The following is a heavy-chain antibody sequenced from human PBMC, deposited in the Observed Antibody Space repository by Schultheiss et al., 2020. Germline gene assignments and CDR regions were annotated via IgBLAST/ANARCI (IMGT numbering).Heavy chain of an antibody. CDR3: AKCLIWQQLVDNYGMDV. CDR1: GFTFSSSG. D-gene: IGHD6-13*01. V-gene: IGHV3-23*01. Sequence: GESLKISCAASGFTFSSSGIHWVRQAPGKGLEWVSAISGSGGSTYYADSVKGRFTISRDNSKNTLYLQMNSLRAEDTAVYYCAKCLIWQQLVDNYGMDVWGQGTTVPVSS. CDR2: ISGSGGST. J-gene: IGHJ6*02.